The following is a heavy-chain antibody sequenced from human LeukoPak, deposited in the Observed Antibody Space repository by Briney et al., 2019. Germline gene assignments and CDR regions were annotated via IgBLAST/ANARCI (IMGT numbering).Heavy chain of an antibody. CDR3: AGLRKNYYYGMDV. V-gene: IGHV3-21*01. D-gene: IGHD5-12*01. CDR2: ISSSGSYI. CDR1: GFTFSSYS. J-gene: IGHJ6*02. Sequence: GGSLRLSCAASGFTFSSYSMNWVRQAPGKGLEWVSSISSSGSYIYYADSVKGRFTISRDNAKNSLYLQMNSLRAEDTAVYYCAGLRKNYYYGMDVWGQGTTVTVSS.